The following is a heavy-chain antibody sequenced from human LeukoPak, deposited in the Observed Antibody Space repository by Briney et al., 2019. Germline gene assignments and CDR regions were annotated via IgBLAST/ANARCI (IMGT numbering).Heavy chain of an antibody. Sequence: GGSLRLSSAASGFTFSSFWMSWVRQAPGKGLEWVANIKQDGSDKYYVDSVKGRFTISRDNAKNSLYLQMNSLRAEDTAVYYCAREPYYYDSSGHDYWGQGTLVTVSS. CDR2: IKQDGSDK. J-gene: IGHJ4*02. CDR1: GFTFSSFW. V-gene: IGHV3-7*01. D-gene: IGHD3-22*01. CDR3: AREPYYYDSSGHDY.